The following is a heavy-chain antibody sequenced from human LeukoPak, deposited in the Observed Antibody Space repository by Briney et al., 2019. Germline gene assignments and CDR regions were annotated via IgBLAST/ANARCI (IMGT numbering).Heavy chain of an antibody. D-gene: IGHD3-9*01. V-gene: IGHV4-34*01. CDR1: GGSFSGYY. Sequence: SETLSLTCAVYGGSFSGYYWSWIRQPPGKGLEWIGEINHSGSTNYHPSPKSRVPISVATPKNQLSLKLSSVTSADTAVYYCARGRLRYFDWLLSPDFGYWGQGTLVTVSS. CDR3: ARGRLRYFDWLLSPDFGY. J-gene: IGHJ4*02. CDR2: INHSGST.